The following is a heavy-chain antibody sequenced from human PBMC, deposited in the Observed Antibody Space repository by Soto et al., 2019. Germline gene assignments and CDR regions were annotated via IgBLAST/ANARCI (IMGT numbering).Heavy chain of an antibody. J-gene: IGHJ5*02. Sequence: QVQLQESGPGLVKPSETLSLTCAVSGGSISTNDWWTWVRQPPGKGLEWIGDIHHTGSTTNYSPSLQRRVTVSIDKAENQFSLRLTSVTAADTAVYYCAMRDCTNNVCHFPWGQGTLVTVSS. CDR1: GGSISTNDW. CDR2: IHHTGSTT. CDR3: AMRDCTNNVCHFP. D-gene: IGHD2-8*01. V-gene: IGHV4-4*02.